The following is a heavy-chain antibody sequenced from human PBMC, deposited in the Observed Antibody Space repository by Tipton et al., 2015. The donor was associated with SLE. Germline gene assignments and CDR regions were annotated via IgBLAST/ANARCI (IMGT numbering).Heavy chain of an antibody. J-gene: IGHJ4*02. CDR1: GASISDYY. CDR3: ASSFPSPLNSYGQGTFDY. CDR2: IDYSGST. V-gene: IGHV4-59*12. Sequence: TLSLTCTVSGASISDYYWTWIRQFPGKGLEWIGYIDYSGSTNYNPPLKSRLTISGDTSKNQFSLKLRSVTAADTAVYYCASSFPSPLNSYGQGTFDYWGQGTLVTVSS. D-gene: IGHD5-18*01.